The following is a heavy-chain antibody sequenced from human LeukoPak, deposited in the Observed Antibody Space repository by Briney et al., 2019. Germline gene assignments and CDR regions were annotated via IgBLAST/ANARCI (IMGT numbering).Heavy chain of an antibody. Sequence: GGTLRLSCAASGFTVNTNYMNWVRQAPGKGLEWVSAIYSGGSTYYADSVKGRFTISRDNSKNTLYLQMNGLRVEDTAVYYCARGSTSSARSHFDYWGLGTLVTVSS. V-gene: IGHV3-53*01. J-gene: IGHJ4*02. D-gene: IGHD2-2*01. CDR2: IYSGGST. CDR1: GFTVNTNY. CDR3: ARGSTSSARSHFDY.